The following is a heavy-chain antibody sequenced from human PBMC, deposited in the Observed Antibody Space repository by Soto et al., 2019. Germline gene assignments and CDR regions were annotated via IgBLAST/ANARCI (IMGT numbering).Heavy chain of an antibody. CDR2: IYHSGST. J-gene: IGHJ4*02. Sequence: PSETLSLTCAVSGYSISSGYYWGWIRQPPGKGLEWIGSIYHSGSTYYNPSLKSRVTISVDTSKNQFSLKLSSVTAADTAVYYCARSGYYYDSSGYNYRGQGTLVTVSS. CDR1: GYSISSGYY. CDR3: ARSGYYYDSSGYNY. V-gene: IGHV4-38-2*01. D-gene: IGHD3-22*01.